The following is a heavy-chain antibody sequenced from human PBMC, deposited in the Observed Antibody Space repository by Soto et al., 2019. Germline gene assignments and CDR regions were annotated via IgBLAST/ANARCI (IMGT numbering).Heavy chain of an antibody. V-gene: IGHV3-30*03. J-gene: IGHJ4*02. CDR3: VVVSIWFDY. CDR2: ISYDGSNK. D-gene: IGHD3-3*02. Sequence: QVQLVESGGGVGQPGRSLRLSCAASGFTFSSYGMNWVRQAPGTGLEWVAVISYDGSNKYYADSVKGRFTISRDNSKNTLYLQMNSLRAEDTAVYYCVVVSIWFDYWGQGTLVTVSS. CDR1: GFTFSSYG.